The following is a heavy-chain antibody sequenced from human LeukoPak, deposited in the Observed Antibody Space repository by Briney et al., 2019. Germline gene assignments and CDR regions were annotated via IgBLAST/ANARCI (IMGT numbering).Heavy chain of an antibody. CDR2: ISSSGSTI. D-gene: IGHD2-2*01. J-gene: IGHJ4*02. CDR1: GFTFSSYE. CDR3: AKDGEDIVVVPAATTLGYFDY. Sequence: TGGSLRLSCAASGFTFSSYEMNWVRQAPGKGLEWVSYISSSGSTIYYADSVKGRFTISRDNSKNTLYLQMNSLRAEDTAVYYCAKDGEDIVVVPAATTLGYFDYWGQGTLVTVSS. V-gene: IGHV3-48*03.